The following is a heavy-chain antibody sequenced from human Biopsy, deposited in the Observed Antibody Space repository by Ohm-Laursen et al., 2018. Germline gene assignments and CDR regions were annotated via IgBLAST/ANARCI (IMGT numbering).Heavy chain of an antibody. J-gene: IGHJ4*02. CDR3: ARDGAGSYHDY. CDR1: GFTFSVYY. CDR2: ISGSGTTI. D-gene: IGHD3-10*01. Sequence: GSVTLSFAASGFTFSVYYMSWICHAPGTGLERLSYISGSGTTIFYSNTVQGRFTVSWDNAKNSLFLQMNSLTVEDTAVYYCARDGAGSYHDYWGQGTLVTVSS. V-gene: IGHV3-11*01.